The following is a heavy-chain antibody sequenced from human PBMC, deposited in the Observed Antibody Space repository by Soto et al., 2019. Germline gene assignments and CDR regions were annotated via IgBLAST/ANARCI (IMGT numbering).Heavy chain of an antibody. J-gene: IGHJ4*02. D-gene: IGHD3-10*01. Sequence: GGSLRLSCVASGFSFSNEWMNWVRQAPGRGLEWVGRIKRKSDGETTNYAAPVKGRFTISRDDSKNTLILQMDSLRRDDTAVYYCVKDQVVEGQYYGSSEFFFWGRGTLVTVSS. CDR2: IKRKSDGETT. CDR3: VKDQVVEGQYYGSSEFFF. V-gene: IGHV3-15*01. CDR1: GFSFSNEW.